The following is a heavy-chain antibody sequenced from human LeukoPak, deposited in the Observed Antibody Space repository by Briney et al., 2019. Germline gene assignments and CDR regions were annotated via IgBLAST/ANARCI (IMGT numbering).Heavy chain of an antibody. CDR2: IRSKANSYAT. Sequence: GGSLRLSCAASGFTFSGSAMHWVRQAPGKGLEWVGRIRSKANSYATAYAASVKGRFTISRDDSKNTAYLQMNSLKTEDTAVYYCTTYYYDSSGYYADRGYYYYMDVWGKGTTVTVSS. CDR3: TTYYYDSSGYYADRGYYYYMDV. J-gene: IGHJ6*03. CDR1: GFTFSGSA. D-gene: IGHD3-22*01. V-gene: IGHV3-73*01.